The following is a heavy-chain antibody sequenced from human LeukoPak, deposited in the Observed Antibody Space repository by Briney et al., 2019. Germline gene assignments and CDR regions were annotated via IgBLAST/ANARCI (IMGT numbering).Heavy chain of an antibody. CDR3: ARGVVPAATVRNWFDP. Sequence: GGSLRLSCAASGFTFSSYSMNWVRQAPGKGLEWVSSISSSSSYIYYADSVKGRFTISRDNAKNSLYLQMNSLRAEDTAVYYCARGVVPAATVRNWFDPWGQRTLVTVSS. CDR1: GFTFSSYS. CDR2: ISSSSSYI. J-gene: IGHJ5*02. V-gene: IGHV3-21*01. D-gene: IGHD2-2*01.